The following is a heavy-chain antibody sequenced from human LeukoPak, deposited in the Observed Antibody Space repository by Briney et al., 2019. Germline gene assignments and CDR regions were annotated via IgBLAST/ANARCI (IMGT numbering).Heavy chain of an antibody. CDR1: GFTVSSTL. D-gene: IGHD1-26*01. V-gene: IGHV3-7*01. CDR2: INQDGSEK. Sequence: GGSLRLSCIVSGFTVSSTLMDWVRQAPGKGLEWVANINQDGSEKKYLDSVKGRFTISRDNAKNSLYLQMNSLRAEDTAVYYCARAIPYGGIYIWYFDSWGQGTLVTVSS. CDR3: ARAIPYGGIYIWYFDS. J-gene: IGHJ4*02.